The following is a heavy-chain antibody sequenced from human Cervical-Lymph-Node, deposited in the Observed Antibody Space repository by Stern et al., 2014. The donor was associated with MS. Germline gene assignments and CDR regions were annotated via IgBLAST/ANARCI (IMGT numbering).Heavy chain of an antibody. D-gene: IGHD2-8*01. CDR3: ARVRCRNGVCYPRLDY. J-gene: IGHJ4*02. CDR2: IIPICGAT. V-gene: IGHV1-69*01. Sequence: QVQLVQSGAEVKKPGSSVKVSCKASGGTLNTSAINWVRQAPGQGLELMGGIIPICGATNDAQKFQGRLTITADESTTTAYMELNSLMSEDTAMYYCARVRCRNGVCYPRLDYWGQGILVTVSS. CDR1: GGTLNTSA.